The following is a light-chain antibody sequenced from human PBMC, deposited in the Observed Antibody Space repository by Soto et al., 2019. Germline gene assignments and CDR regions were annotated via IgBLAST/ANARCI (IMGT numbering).Light chain of an antibody. J-gene: IGKJ5*01. Sequence: DIQMTQSPSSLSASVGDRVTITCRASQSISTFLNWYQQKPGKAPKLLIYAASNLQSGVPSRFSVGGSGTDFTLTINTLQPEDFATYYCQQSYNTPPITFGQGTRLEIK. CDR1: QSISTF. CDR3: QQSYNTPPIT. CDR2: AAS. V-gene: IGKV1-39*01.